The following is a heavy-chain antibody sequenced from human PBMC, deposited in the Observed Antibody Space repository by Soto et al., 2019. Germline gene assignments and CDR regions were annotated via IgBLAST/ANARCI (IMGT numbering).Heavy chain of an antibody. CDR2: ISGSGGST. CDR3: ARAFIGVAGYFDY. V-gene: IGHV3-23*01. CDR1: GFTFSTYW. Sequence: PGGSLRLSCAASGFTFSTYWMHWVRQAPGKGLEWVSVISGSGGSTYYADSVKGRFTISRDNSKNTLYLQMNSLRAEDTAVYYCARAFIGVAGYFDYWGQGTLVTVSS. D-gene: IGHD6-19*01. J-gene: IGHJ4*02.